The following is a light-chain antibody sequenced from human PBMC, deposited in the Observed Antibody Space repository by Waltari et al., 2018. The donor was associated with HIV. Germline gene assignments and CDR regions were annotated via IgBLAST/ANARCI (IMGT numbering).Light chain of an antibody. CDR2: AAS. CDR3: QQYGTSPYT. CDR1: RSVSSNY. J-gene: IGKJ2*01. Sequence: ENVLTQSPGTLSLSPGERATLSCRASRSVSSNYLTWYQQRSGQAPRLLIYAASTRATAIPDRFSGSGSGTDFTLTINRLEPEDFAVYYCQQYGTSPYTFGQGTKVEI. V-gene: IGKV3-20*01.